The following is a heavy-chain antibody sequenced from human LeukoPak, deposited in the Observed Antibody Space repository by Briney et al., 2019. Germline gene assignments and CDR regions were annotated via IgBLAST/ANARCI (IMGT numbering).Heavy chain of an antibody. V-gene: IGHV3-23*01. Sequence: GGSLRLSCAASGFTFSSYAMSWVRQALGKGLEWVSAISGSGGSTYYADSVKGRFTISKDNSKNTLYLQMNSLRAEDTAVYYCAKGALPAAISRYFDLWGRGTLVTVSS. CDR1: GFTFSSYA. J-gene: IGHJ2*01. CDR2: ISGSGGST. CDR3: AKGALPAAISRYFDL. D-gene: IGHD2-2*01.